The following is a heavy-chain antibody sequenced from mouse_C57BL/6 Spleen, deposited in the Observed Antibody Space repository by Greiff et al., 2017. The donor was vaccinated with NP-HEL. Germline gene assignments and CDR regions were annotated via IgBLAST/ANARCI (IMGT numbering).Heavy chain of an antibody. J-gene: IGHJ2*01. CDR2: IYPSDSET. CDR3: AREGTARNFDY. CDR1: GYTFPSYW. D-gene: IGHD3-3*01. V-gene: IGHV1-61*01. Sequence: QVQLQQPGAELVRPGSSVKLSCKASGYTFPSYWMDWVKQRPGQGLEWIGNIYPSDSETHYNQKFKDKATLTVDKSSSTAYMQLSSLTSEDSAVYYCAREGTARNFDYWGQGTTLTVSS.